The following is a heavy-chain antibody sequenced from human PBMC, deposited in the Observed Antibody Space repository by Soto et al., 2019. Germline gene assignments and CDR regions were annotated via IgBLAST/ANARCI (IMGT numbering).Heavy chain of an antibody. CDR2: IYTSGST. CDR1: GGSISSYY. Sequence: ETLSLTCTVSGGSISSYYWSWIRQPAGKGLEWIGRIYTSGSTNYNPSLKSRVTMSVDTSKNQFSLKLSSVTAADTAVYYCARELDIVVVPAALTYYYGMDVWGQGTTVTVSS. J-gene: IGHJ6*02. CDR3: ARELDIVVVPAALTYYYGMDV. D-gene: IGHD2-2*01. V-gene: IGHV4-4*07.